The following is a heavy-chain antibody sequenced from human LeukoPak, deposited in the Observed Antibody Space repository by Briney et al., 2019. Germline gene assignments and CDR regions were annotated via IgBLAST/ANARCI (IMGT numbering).Heavy chain of an antibody. CDR3: ARSPSARGNWFDP. V-gene: IGHV3-30-3*01. D-gene: IGHD3-10*01. J-gene: IGHJ5*02. CDR1: GFTFSSYA. Sequence: PGRSLRLSCAASGFTFSSYAMHWVRQAPGKGLQGVAVISYDGDNKYYADSVKGRFTISRDNSKNTLYLQMNSLRAEDTAVYYCARSPSARGNWFDPWGQGTLVTVSS. CDR2: ISYDGDNK.